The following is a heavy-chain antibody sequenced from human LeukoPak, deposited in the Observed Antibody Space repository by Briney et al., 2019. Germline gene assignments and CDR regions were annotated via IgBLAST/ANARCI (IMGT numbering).Heavy chain of an antibody. CDR2: ISGSGDKK. CDR3: AKSKGSSSWNEDDY. J-gene: IGHJ4*02. D-gene: IGHD6-13*01. V-gene: IGHV3-23*01. Sequence: GGSLRLSCTASGLTVSSYSMNWVRQAPGKGLEWVSAISGSGDKKYYADPVKGRFIISRDNSKNTLYLEMNSLKAEDTAVYYCAKSKGSSSWNEDDYWGQGTLVTVSS. CDR1: GLTVSSYS.